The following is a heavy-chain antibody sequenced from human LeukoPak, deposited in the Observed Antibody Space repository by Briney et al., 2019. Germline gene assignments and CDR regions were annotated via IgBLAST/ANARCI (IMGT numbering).Heavy chain of an antibody. CDR2: IWYDGSNK. J-gene: IGHJ6*02. CDR1: GFTFSSYG. D-gene: IGHD1-26*01. Sequence: GGSLRLSCAASGFTFSSYGMHWVRQAPGKGLEWVAVIWYDGSNKYYADSVKGRFTISRDNSKNTLYLQMNSLRAEDTAAYYCARGGIVGATDYYYGMDVWGQGTTVTVSS. V-gene: IGHV3-33*01. CDR3: ARGGIVGATDYYYGMDV.